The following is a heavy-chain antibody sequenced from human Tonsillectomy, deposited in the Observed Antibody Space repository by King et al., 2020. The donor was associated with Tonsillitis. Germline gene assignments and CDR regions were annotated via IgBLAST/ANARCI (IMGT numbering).Heavy chain of an antibody. CDR1: GFTFADYA. CDR3: AKASSWELDY. Sequence: VQLVESGGGLVQPGRSLRLSCTASGFTFADYAMHWVRQAPGKGLEWVSGISWNSGSIAYADSVKGRFTISRDNAKNSLYLQMNSLRSDDTALYYCAKASSWELDYWGQGTLVTVSS. CDR2: ISWNSGSI. V-gene: IGHV3-9*01. J-gene: IGHJ4*02. D-gene: IGHD2-2*01.